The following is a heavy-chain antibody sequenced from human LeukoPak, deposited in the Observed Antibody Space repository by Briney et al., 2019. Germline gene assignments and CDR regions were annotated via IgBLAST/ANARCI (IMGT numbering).Heavy chain of an antibody. V-gene: IGHV3-23*01. CDR2: ISGSGGST. CDR3: HGLDYSNLAIFDY. D-gene: IGHD4-11*01. CDR1: GFTFSSYA. J-gene: IGHJ4*02. Sequence: GGSLRLSCAASGFTFSSYAMSWVRQAPGKGLEWVSAISGSGGSTYYADSVKGRFTISRDNSKNTLYLQMNSLRAEDTAVYYCHGLDYSNLAIFDYWGQGTLVTVSS.